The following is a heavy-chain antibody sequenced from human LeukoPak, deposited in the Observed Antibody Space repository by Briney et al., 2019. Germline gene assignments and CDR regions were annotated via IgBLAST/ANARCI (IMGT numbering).Heavy chain of an antibody. CDR1: GFTFSSYE. V-gene: IGHV3-48*03. D-gene: IGHD3-22*01. Sequence: GGSLRLSXAASGFTFSSYEMNWVRQAPGKGLEWLSYISSSGSTIYYADSVKGRFTISRDNAKNSLYLQMNSLRAEDTAVYYCAGHKILDYYDSSGYSPFDYWGQGTLVTVSS. J-gene: IGHJ4*02. CDR2: ISSSGSTI. CDR3: AGHKILDYYDSSGYSPFDY.